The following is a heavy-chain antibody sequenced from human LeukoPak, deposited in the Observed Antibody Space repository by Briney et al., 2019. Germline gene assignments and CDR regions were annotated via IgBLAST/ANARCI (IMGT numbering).Heavy chain of an antibody. CDR1: GFTFSSYS. V-gene: IGHV3-48*04. D-gene: IGHD5-18*01. Sequence: GGSLRLSCAASGFTFSSYSMNWVRQAPGKGLEWVSYISSSSTISYADSVKGRFTISRDNAKNSLYLQMNSLRAEDTAVYYCARERDSYDLVRPGGGALDYWGQGTLVTVSS. CDR3: ARERDSYDLVRPGGGALDY. CDR2: ISSSSTI. J-gene: IGHJ4*02.